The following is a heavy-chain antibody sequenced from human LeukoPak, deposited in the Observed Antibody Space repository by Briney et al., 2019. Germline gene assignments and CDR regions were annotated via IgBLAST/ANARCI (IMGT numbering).Heavy chain of an antibody. V-gene: IGHV3-48*01. D-gene: IGHD4-17*01. CDR1: GFTFRSHG. Sequence: GGSLRLSCVGFGFTFRSHGMNWARQAPGKGLEWISYISSSADRIYYADSVRGRLAISRDNDRNSLFLEMNTLRAEDTAAYYCARANPTTPIYYFDFWGRGTLVTVSS. CDR3: ARANPTTPIYYFDF. J-gene: IGHJ4*02. CDR2: ISSSADRI.